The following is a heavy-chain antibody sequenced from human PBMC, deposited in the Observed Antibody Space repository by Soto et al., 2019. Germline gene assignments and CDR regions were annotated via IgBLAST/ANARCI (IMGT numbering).Heavy chain of an antibody. CDR2: ISSSSSYI. CDR3: ARGGYSGYDARNFDY. CDR1: GFTFSSYS. D-gene: IGHD5-12*01. Sequence: EVQLVESGGGLVKPGGSLRLSCAASGFTFSSYSMNWVRQAPWKGLEWVSSISSSSSYIYYADSVKGRFTISRDNAKNSLYLQMNSLRAEDTAVYYCARGGYSGYDARNFDYWGQGTLVTVSS. J-gene: IGHJ4*02. V-gene: IGHV3-21*01.